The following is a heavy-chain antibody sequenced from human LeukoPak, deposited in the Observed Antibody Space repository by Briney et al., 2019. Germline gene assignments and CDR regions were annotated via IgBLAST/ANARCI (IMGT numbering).Heavy chain of an antibody. V-gene: IGHV3-23*01. Sequence: GGSLRLTCAASEFTFSNYALSWVRQAPGKGLEWVSTISGSGGSTYYAVSVRGRFTISRDNSKSTLYLQMNSLRAEDTAVYYCAKDPHYWGQGTLVTVSS. CDR2: ISGSGGST. CDR3: AKDPHY. CDR1: EFTFSNYA. J-gene: IGHJ4*02.